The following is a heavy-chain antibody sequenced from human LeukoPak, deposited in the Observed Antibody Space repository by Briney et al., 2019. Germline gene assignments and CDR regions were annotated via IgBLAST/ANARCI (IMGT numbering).Heavy chain of an antibody. J-gene: IGHJ4*02. V-gene: IGHV4-39*01. CDR2: IYYSGST. CDR3: ASDYCSGGSCYYD. D-gene: IGHD2-15*01. Sequence: NPSETLSLNCTVSGGSISSSSYYWGWIRQPPGTGLEWIGSIYYSGSTYYNPSLKSRVTIFVDTSKNQLFLKLSSVTAADTAVYYCASDYCSGGSCYYDWGQGTLVTVSS. CDR1: GGSISSSSYY.